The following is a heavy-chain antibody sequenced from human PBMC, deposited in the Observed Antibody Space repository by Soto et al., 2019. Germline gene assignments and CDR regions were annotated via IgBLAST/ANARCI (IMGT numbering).Heavy chain of an antibody. J-gene: IGHJ4*02. D-gene: IGHD2-2*01. V-gene: IGHV3-9*01. CDR3: AKDNRRVPAAMSY. CDR2: ISWNSGSI. CDR1: GFTFDDYA. Sequence: EVQLVESGGGLVQPGRSLRLSCAASGFTFDDYAMHWVRQAPGKGLEWVSGISWNSGSIGYADSVKGRFTISRDNAKNSLYLQMNSLRAEDTALYYCAKDNRRVPAAMSYWGQGTLVTVSS.